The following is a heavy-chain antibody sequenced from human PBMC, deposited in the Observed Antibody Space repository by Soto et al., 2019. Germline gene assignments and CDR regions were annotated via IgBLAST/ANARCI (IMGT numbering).Heavy chain of an antibody. Sequence: EVQLVESGGGLVQPGGSLRLSCEASGFTFSTFWMHWVCQAPGKGLVWVSRINRDGSSTNYADSVKGRVTSSRDNAKTTLYLQLNSMRPEETAVYYCARDFEYWGQGTLVTVSS. V-gene: IGHV3-74*01. CDR3: ARDFEY. CDR1: GFTFSTFW. CDR2: INRDGSST. J-gene: IGHJ4*02.